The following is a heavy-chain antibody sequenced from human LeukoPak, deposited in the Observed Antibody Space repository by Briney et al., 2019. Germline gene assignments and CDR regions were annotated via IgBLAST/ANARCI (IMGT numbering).Heavy chain of an antibody. CDR3: ARVYYGSGSFYFDY. Sequence: SETLSLTCPVSGGSISSYYWSWIRQPPGKGLEWIGSVYYSGSTNYNPSLKSRVTISVDTSKYQFSLKLSSVTAADTAVYYCARVYYGSGSFYFDYWGQGTLVTVSS. CDR1: GGSISSYY. V-gene: IGHV4-59*01. CDR2: VYYSGST. J-gene: IGHJ4*02. D-gene: IGHD3-10*01.